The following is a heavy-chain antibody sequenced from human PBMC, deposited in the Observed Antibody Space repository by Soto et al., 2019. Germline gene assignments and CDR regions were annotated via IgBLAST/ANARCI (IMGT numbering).Heavy chain of an antibody. J-gene: IGHJ6*03. CDR3: AREVGGDIVVVPAASGYYYMDV. Sequence: PGGSLRLSFAASGFTPSSYWMSWVRQAPGKGLEWVANIKQDGSEKYYVDSVKGRFTISRDNAKNSLYLQMNSLRAEDTAVYYCAREVGGDIVVVPAASGYYYMDVWGKGTTVTSP. V-gene: IGHV3-7*01. CDR1: GFTPSSYW. CDR2: IKQDGSEK. D-gene: IGHD2-2*01.